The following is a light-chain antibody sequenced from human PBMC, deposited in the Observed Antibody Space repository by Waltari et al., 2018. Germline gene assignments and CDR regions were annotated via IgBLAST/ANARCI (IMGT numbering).Light chain of an antibody. Sequence: QSALTQPASVSGSPGQSITISCTGTSSDVGSNNLVSWYQQHPGKAPKLMIYEGSKRPSGFSNLFSGSKSGNTASLTISGLQAEDEADYYCCSYAGSSTYVFGTGTKVTVL. V-gene: IGLV2-23*01. CDR2: EGS. J-gene: IGLJ1*01. CDR1: SSDVGSNNL. CDR3: CSYAGSSTYV.